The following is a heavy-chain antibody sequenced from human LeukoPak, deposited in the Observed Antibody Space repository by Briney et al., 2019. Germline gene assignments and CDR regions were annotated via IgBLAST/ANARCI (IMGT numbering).Heavy chain of an antibody. D-gene: IGHD3-10*01. CDR3: ARVRFAYGVDI. CDR2: IYYSGST. Sequence: SETLSLTCTVSGGSISSHYRSWIRQPPGKGLEWIGYIYYSGSTNYNPSLKSRVTISVDTSKNQFSLKLSSVTAADTAVYYCARVRFAYGVDIWGQGTMVTVSS. J-gene: IGHJ3*02. CDR1: GGSISSHY. V-gene: IGHV4-59*11.